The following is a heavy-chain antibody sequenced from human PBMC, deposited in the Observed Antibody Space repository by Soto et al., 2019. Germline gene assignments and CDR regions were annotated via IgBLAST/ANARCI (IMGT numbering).Heavy chain of an antibody. CDR2: IYYSGST. CDR1: GGSISSYY. Sequence: SETLSLTCTVSGGSISSYYWSWIRQPPGKGLEWIGYIYYSGSTNYNPSLKSRVTISVDTSKNQFSLKLSSVTAADTAVYYCARDLGPIFGTTNWFDPWGQGTLVTVS. D-gene: IGHD3-3*01. CDR3: ARDLGPIFGTTNWFDP. V-gene: IGHV4-59*01. J-gene: IGHJ5*02.